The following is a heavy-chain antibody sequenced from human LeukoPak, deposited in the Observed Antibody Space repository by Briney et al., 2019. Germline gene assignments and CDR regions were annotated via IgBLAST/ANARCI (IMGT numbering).Heavy chain of an antibody. V-gene: IGHV4-59*11. D-gene: IGHD3-10*01. CDR2: IYYSGST. J-gene: IGHJ5*02. Sequence: SETLSLTCAVSGVSISSHYWSWIRQPPGKAPEWIGNIYYSGSTHYTPSLKSRVTISVDTSKNPFSLKVTSMTAADTAVYYCVRDPRGYNWFDAWGQGTLVTVSS. CDR1: GVSISSHY. CDR3: VRDPRGYNWFDA.